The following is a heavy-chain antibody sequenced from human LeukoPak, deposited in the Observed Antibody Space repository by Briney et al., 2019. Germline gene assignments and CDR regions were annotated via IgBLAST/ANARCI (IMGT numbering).Heavy chain of an antibody. CDR1: GYTFTSYG. CDR2: ISAYNGNT. J-gene: IGHJ6*02. Sequence: ASVTVSCKASGYTFTSYGIRWVRQAPGQGLEWMGWISAYNGNTNYAQKLQGRVTTTTDTSTSTAYMELRSLRSDDTAVYYCARDRGPDSSGWYYYYGMDVWGQGTTVTVSS. D-gene: IGHD6-19*01. CDR3: ARDRGPDSSGWYYYYGMDV. V-gene: IGHV1-18*01.